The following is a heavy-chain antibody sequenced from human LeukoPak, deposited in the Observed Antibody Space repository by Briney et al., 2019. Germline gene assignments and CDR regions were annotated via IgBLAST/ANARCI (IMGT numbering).Heavy chain of an antibody. CDR1: GFTFSSYS. J-gene: IGHJ3*02. Sequence: GGSLRLSCAASGFTFSSYSMTWVRQAPGKGLEWVSSISSSSSYIYYADSVKGRFTISRDNAKNSLYLQMNSLRAEDTAVYYCARDGITMIVADAFDIWGQGTMVTVSS. CDR2: ISSSSSYI. CDR3: ARDGITMIVADAFDI. D-gene: IGHD3-22*01. V-gene: IGHV3-21*01.